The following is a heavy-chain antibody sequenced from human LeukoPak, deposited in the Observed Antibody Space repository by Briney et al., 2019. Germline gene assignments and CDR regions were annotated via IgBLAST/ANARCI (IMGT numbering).Heavy chain of an antibody. CDR2: INPNSGGT. J-gene: IGHJ6*03. V-gene: IGHV1-2*02. CDR1: GYTFTRYY. Sequence: ASVKVSCKASGYTFTRYYMHWVRQAPGQGLEWMGWINPNSGGTNYAQKFQGRVTMTRDTSISTAYMELSRLRSDDTAVYYCAREKRRAGYDSSGYTYYYYMDVWGKGTTVTISS. D-gene: IGHD3-22*01. CDR3: AREKRRAGYDSSGYTYYYYMDV.